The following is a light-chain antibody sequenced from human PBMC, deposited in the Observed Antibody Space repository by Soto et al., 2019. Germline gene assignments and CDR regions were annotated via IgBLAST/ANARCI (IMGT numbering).Light chain of an antibody. J-gene: IGLJ2*01. CDR2: SNN. CDR1: SSNIGSNT. CDR3: AAWDDSLNGPHVV. V-gene: IGLV1-44*01. Sequence: QSVLTQPPSASGTPGQRVTISCSGSSSNIGSNTVNWYQHLPGTAHKLLIYSNNQRPSGVPDRFSGSKSGTSASLAISGLQSEDEADYYCAAWDDSLNGPHVVFGGGTKLTVL.